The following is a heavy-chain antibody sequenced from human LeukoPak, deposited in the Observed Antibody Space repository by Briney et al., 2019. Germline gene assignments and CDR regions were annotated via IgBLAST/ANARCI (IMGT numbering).Heavy chain of an antibody. Sequence: SETLSLTCTVSGDSMSSSSVYYWGWIRQAPGKGLEWIGSIYDTGSTHYSPTLQSRVSLYLEKSQNQFSLKLTSVTASDTAVYYCARLSGYSYAADPWGRGTLVTVSS. CDR3: ARLSGYSYAADP. J-gene: IGHJ5*02. CDR2: IYDTGST. D-gene: IGHD5-18*01. V-gene: IGHV4-39*01. CDR1: GDSMSSSSVYY.